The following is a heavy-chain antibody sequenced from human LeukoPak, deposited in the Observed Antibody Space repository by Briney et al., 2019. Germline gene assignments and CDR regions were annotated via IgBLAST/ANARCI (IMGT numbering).Heavy chain of an antibody. CDR3: ARENHDIQTDY. V-gene: IGHV4-4*07. D-gene: IGHD1-14*01. CDR2: IYTSGST. CDR1: GGSFSGYY. J-gene: IGHJ4*02. Sequence: SETLSLTCAVYGGSFSGYYWSWIRQPAGKGLEWIGRIYTSGSTNYNPSLKSRVTMSVDTSKNQFSLKLSSVTAADTAVYYCARENHDIQTDYWGQGTLVTVSS.